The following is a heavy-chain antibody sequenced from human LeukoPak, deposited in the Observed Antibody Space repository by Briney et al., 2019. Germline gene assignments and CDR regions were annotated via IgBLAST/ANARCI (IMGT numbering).Heavy chain of an antibody. CDR3: AKTGHDYGDYYAFDI. CDR1: GFTFSSYA. Sequence: GGSLRLSCAASGFTFSSYAMHWVRQAPGKGLEWVSAISGSGGSTYYADSVKGRFTISRDNSKNTLYLQMNSLRAEDTAVYYCAKTGHDYGDYYAFDIWGQGTMVTVSS. V-gene: IGHV3-23*01. D-gene: IGHD4-17*01. CDR2: ISGSGGST. J-gene: IGHJ3*02.